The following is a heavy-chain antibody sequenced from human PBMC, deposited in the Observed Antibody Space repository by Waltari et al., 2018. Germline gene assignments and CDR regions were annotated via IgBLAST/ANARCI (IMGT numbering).Heavy chain of an antibody. D-gene: IGHD2-2*01. CDR2: INYDGSQK. CDR1: GFNFSRYW. Sequence: EVQLVESGGGLVQPGGSLRLSCGASGFNFSRYWMSWVRQTPGKGLQWVANINYDGSQKYYVDSVKGRFTISRDNAKNSLYLQMNSLRVEDTAVYYCAKSRGFEYWGQGALITVSS. J-gene: IGHJ4*02. CDR3: AKSRGFEY. V-gene: IGHV3-7*01.